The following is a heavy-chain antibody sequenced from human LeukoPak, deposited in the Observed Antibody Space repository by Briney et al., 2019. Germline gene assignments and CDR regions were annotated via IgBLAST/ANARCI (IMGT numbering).Heavy chain of an antibody. Sequence: PGGSLRLSCAASGFTVSSNYMSWVRQAPGKGLEWVSVIYSGGSTYYADSVKGRFTISRDNSKNTLYLQMNSLRAEDTAVYYCARDRYNWNYFDYWGQGTLVTVSS. CDR2: IYSGGST. D-gene: IGHD1-20*01. CDR3: ARDRYNWNYFDY. V-gene: IGHV3-66*02. J-gene: IGHJ4*02. CDR1: GFTVSSNY.